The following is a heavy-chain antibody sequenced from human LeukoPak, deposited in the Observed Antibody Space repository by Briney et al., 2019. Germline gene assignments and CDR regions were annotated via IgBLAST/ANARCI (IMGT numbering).Heavy chain of an antibody. D-gene: IGHD6-19*01. V-gene: IGHV1-2*02. Sequence: GASVKVSCKASGYTFTSYGISWVRQAPGQGLEWMGWINPNSGGTNYAQKFQGRVTMTRDTSISTAYMELSRLRSDDTAVYYCARDPEVSSGWYRGYYYYMDVWGKGTTVTVSS. J-gene: IGHJ6*03. CDR1: GYTFTSYG. CDR3: ARDPEVSSGWYRGYYYYMDV. CDR2: INPNSGGT.